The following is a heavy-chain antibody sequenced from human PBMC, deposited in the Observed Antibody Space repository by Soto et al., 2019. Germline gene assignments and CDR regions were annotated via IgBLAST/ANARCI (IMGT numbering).Heavy chain of an antibody. CDR2: LSYDGSNK. CDR3: VRYPLWCTAMVPWYFDL. V-gene: IGHV3-30-3*01. D-gene: IGHD5-18*01. Sequence: QVQLVESGGGVVQPGRSLRLSFAASGFTFSSYAMHWVRQAPGKGLEWVAVLSYDGSNKYYADSVKGRFTISRDNSKKTLYQQMNCLRAHDTAVYYCVRYPLWCTAMVPWYFDLWWRATLVNVSS. CDR1: GFTFSSYA. J-gene: IGHJ2*01.